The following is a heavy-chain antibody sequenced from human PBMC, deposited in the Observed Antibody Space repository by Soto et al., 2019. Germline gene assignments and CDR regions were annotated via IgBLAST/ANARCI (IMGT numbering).Heavy chain of an antibody. Sequence: SETLSLTCNVSGTSITSHYWSWLRQPPGKRLEWMGYIYHSGTSAYNPSLKSRVSFSVDTSKNQFSLRLTSVTAADTAVSFCALQRYALHRLDPWGQGTLVTVSS. CDR3: ALQRYALHRLDP. J-gene: IGHJ5*02. V-gene: IGHV4-59*11. CDR1: GTSITSHY. CDR2: IYHSGTS. D-gene: IGHD3-3*01.